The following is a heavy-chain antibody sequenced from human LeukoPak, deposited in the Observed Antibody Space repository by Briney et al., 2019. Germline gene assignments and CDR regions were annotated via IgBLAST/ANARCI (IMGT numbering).Heavy chain of an antibody. D-gene: IGHD6-19*01. CDR3: ASTGYSSGASRVIDY. V-gene: IGHV1-2*06. Sequence: GGSVKVSCKASGYTFTGYYMHWVRQAPGQGLEWMGRINPNSGGTNYAEKLQGRVTMTRDTSMSTAYMELSRLRSDDTAVYYCASTGYSSGASRVIDYWGQGTLVTVSS. CDR1: GYTFTGYY. CDR2: INPNSGGT. J-gene: IGHJ4*02.